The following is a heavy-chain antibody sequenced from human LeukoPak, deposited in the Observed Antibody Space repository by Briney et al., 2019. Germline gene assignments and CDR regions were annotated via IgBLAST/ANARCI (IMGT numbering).Heavy chain of an antibody. CDR2: INPNSGGT. D-gene: IGHD2-21*01. V-gene: IGHV1-2*02. J-gene: IGHJ5*02. CDR1: GYSFTDYY. CDR3: ARADRLHGGPYLIGP. Sequence: WASVKVSCKTSGYSFTDYYMHWVRQAPGQGLEWMGWINPNSGGTSAAQKFQGRVTMTRDTSITTVYMEVSWLTPDDTAIYYCARADRLHGGPYLIGPWGQGTLVTVSS.